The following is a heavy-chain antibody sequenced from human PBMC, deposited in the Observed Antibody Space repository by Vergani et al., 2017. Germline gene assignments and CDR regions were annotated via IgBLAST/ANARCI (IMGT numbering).Heavy chain of an antibody. V-gene: IGHV4-39*01. CDR1: GDSITSSRYY. CDR3: ARTESFLLLYFHLAL. CDR2: IYHSGGA. D-gene: IGHD3-9*01. Sequence: QLHLQESGPGLVKPSETLSLTCTVSGDSITSSRYYWGWIRQPPGKGLEWIGNIYHSGGAYYNPSLKGRVTLSVDTSKNQFSLEVTSVTAADTAIYLCARTESFLLLYFHLALWVQGTLVTVSS. J-gene: IGHJ4*02.